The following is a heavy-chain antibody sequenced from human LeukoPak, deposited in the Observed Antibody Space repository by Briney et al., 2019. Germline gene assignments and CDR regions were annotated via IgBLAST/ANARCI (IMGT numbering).Heavy chain of an antibody. J-gene: IGHJ6*03. CDR2: IGTSSTTI. D-gene: IGHD6-25*01. CDR3: ARFAAGGSYYYYMDV. CDR1: GFTFSIFA. Sequence: GGSLRLSCAASGFTFSIFAMSWVRQAPGKGLEWVSNIGTSSTTIYYADSVKGRFTISRDNAKNSLYLQMNGLRADDTAVYYCARFAAGGSYYYYMDVWGKGTTVTVSS. V-gene: IGHV3-48*01.